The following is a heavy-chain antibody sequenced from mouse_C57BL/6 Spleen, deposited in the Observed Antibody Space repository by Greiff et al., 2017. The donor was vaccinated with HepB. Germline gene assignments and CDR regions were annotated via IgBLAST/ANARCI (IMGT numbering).Heavy chain of an antibody. J-gene: IGHJ2*01. Sequence: EVQVVESGGGLVQPGGSLSLSCAASGFTFTDYYMSWVRQPPGKALEWLGFIRNKANGYTTEYSASVKGRFTISRDNSQSILYLQMNALRAEDSATYYCARYQTVVDYCDYWGQGTTLTVSS. CDR2: IRNKANGYTT. D-gene: IGHD1-1*01. V-gene: IGHV7-3*01. CDR1: GFTFTDYY. CDR3: ARYQTVVDYCDY.